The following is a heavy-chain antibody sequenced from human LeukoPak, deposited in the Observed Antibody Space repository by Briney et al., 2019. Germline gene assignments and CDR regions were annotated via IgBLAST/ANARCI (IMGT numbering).Heavy chain of an antibody. CDR1: SEPFTGTY. CDR2: IYTSGST. D-gene: IGHD6-6*01. CDR3: ARGVAARPNYYYMDV. J-gene: IGHJ6*03. V-gene: IGHV4-4*08. Sequence: PSETLSLTCTVYSEPFTGTYWSWIRQPPGKGLDWIGRIYTSGSTNYNPSLKSRVTISVDTSKNQFSLKLSSVTAADTAVYYCARGVAARPNYYYMDVWGKGTTVTVSS.